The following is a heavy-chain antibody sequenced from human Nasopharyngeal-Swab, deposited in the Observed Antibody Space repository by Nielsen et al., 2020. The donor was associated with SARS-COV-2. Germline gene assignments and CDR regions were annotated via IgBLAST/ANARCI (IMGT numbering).Heavy chain of an antibody. Sequence: SATLSLTCTVSGGSISSYYWSWIRQPPGKGLEWIGYIYYSGSTNYNPSLKSRVTISVDTSKNQFSLKLSSVTAADTAVYYCAAVNWSSWYYDYWGQGTLVTVSS. V-gene: IGHV4-59*13. CDR1: GGSISSYY. CDR2: IYYSGST. D-gene: IGHD6-13*01. J-gene: IGHJ4*02. CDR3: AAVNWSSWYYDY.